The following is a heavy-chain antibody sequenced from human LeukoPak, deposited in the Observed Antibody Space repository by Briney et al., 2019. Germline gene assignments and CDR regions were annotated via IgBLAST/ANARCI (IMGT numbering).Heavy chain of an antibody. CDR2: MYYSGST. CDR3: ARPYYYDSRIDP. D-gene: IGHD3-22*01. Sequence: SETLSLTCTVSGGSISSGDYYWSWIRHPPGMGLEWIAYMYYSGSTYYNPSLKSRVTMSADTSKNQLSLKLSSVTAADTAVYYCARPYYYDSRIDPWGQGILVTVSS. V-gene: IGHV4-30-4*01. J-gene: IGHJ5*02. CDR1: GGSISSGDYY.